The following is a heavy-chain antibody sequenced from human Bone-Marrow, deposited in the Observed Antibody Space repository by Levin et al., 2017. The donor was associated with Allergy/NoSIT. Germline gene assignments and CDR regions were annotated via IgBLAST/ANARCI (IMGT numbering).Heavy chain of an antibody. V-gene: IGHV1-8*01. J-gene: IGHJ1*01. CDR1: GYSFTISD. CDR2: VNPTSGKT. CDR3: ARSGYSGYDFYPF. Sequence: AASVKVSCEASGYSFTISDINWVRQATGQRFEWMGWVNPTSGKTDYAQKFQGRVTMTRNTSINTAYMELSNLRSEDTAVYYCARSGYSGYDFYPFWGQGTLVTVSS. D-gene: IGHD5-12*01.